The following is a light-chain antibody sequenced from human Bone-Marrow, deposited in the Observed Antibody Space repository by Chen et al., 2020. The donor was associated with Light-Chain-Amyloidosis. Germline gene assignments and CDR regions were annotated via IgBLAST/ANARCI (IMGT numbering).Light chain of an antibody. J-gene: IGKJ2*01. CDR2: DAS. CDR3: QQRGSWPHT. V-gene: IGKV3-11*01. Sequence: EIVLTQSPATLSLSPGERATLSCRASQSVSSYLAWYQQKPGQAPRLLIYDASNRATGIPARFSGSGSGTDFTLTISSLEPEDFAVYYCQQRGSWPHTFGQGIKLEIK. CDR1: QSVSSY.